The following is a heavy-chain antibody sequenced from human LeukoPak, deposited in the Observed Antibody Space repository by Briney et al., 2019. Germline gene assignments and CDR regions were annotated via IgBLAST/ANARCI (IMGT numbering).Heavy chain of an antibody. CDR2: MSAYNGNT. CDR3: ARASYCSDGSCYSDY. CDR1: GYTFTSYS. J-gene: IGHJ4*02. Sequence: ASVKVSCKASGYTFTSYSISWVRQAPGQGPEWMGWMSAYNGNTIYAQRVKGRVTMTTDTSTSTAYMELRSLKSDDTAVYYCARASYCSDGSCYSDYWGQGTLVTVSS. D-gene: IGHD2-15*01. V-gene: IGHV1-18*01.